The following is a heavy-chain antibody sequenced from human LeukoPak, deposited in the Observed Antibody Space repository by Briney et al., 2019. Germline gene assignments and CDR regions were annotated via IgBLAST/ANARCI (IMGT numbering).Heavy chain of an antibody. V-gene: IGHV4-34*01. Sequence: SETLSLTCAVYGGSFSGFHWSWIRQPPGKGLEWIGEISHTGRTNYNPSLKSRVTISVDTSKNQFSLKLSSVTAADTAVYYWARGLLRAVRGHQGYWGQGTLVTVSS. J-gene: IGHJ4*02. CDR3: ARGLLRAVRGHQGY. D-gene: IGHD3-10*02. CDR1: GGSFSGFH. CDR2: ISHTGRT.